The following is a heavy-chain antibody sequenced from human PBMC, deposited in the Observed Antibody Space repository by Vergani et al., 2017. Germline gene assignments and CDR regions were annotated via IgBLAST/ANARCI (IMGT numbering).Heavy chain of an antibody. CDR3: ASGRNNWNGDFDY. Sequence: QVQLQQWGAGLLKPSETLSLTCAVYGGSFSGYYWSWIRQPPGKGLEWIGYIYYSGSTNYNPSLKSRVTISVDTSKNQFSLKLSSVTAADTAVYYCASGRNNWNGDFDYWGQGTLVTVSS. CDR1: GGSFSGYY. V-gene: IGHV4-34*11. D-gene: IGHD1-20*01. J-gene: IGHJ4*02. CDR2: IYYSGST.